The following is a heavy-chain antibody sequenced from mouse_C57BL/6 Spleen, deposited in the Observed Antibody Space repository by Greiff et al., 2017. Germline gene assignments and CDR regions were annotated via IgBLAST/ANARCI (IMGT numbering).Heavy chain of an antibody. CDR3: ARGGGSPFDY. CDR2: IRNKANGYTT. CDR1: GFTFTDYY. D-gene: IGHD1-1*02. V-gene: IGHV7-3*01. J-gene: IGHJ2*01. Sequence: EVKLVESGGGLVQPGGSLSLSCAASGFTFTDYYMSWVRQPPGKALEWLGFIRNKANGYTTEYSASVKGRFTISRDNSQSILYLQMNALRAEDSATYYCARGGGSPFDYWGQGTTLTVSS.